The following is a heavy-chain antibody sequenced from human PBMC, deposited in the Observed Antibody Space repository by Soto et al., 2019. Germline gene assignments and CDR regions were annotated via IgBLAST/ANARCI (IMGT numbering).Heavy chain of an antibody. CDR2: IKQDGSEK. J-gene: IGHJ6*02. Sequence: EVQLVESGGGLVQPGGSLRLSCAASGFTFSSYWMSWVRQAPGKGLEWVANIKQDGSEKYYVDSVKGRFTISRDNAKNSLYLQMNSLRAEDTTVYYCARDFDCSGTFPTYYYYYGMDVWGQGTTVTVSS. D-gene: IGHD3-10*02. CDR3: ARDFDCSGTFPTYYYYYGMDV. CDR1: GFTFSSYW. V-gene: IGHV3-7*05.